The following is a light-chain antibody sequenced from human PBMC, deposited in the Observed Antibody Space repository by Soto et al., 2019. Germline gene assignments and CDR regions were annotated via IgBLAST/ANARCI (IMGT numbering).Light chain of an antibody. CDR2: AAT. CDR1: QDINSR. CDR3: LQVANFPRT. J-gene: IGKJ1*01. Sequence: DIQMTQSPSSVSASLGDTVTITCRASQDINSRLAWFQQQPGRPPKYVIQAATMLQSGFPSRFAGSGSGRDFTLTIHTLQPEDSATYDCLQVANFPRTFGQGTKVE. V-gene: IGKV1-12*01.